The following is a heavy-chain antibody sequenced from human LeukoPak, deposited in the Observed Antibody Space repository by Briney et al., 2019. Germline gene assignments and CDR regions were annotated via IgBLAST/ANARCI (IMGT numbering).Heavy chain of an antibody. CDR3: ARDRGAESDY. D-gene: IGHD1-26*01. V-gene: IGHV4-34*01. CDR1: GGSFSGYY. CDR2: INHSGST. Sequence: PSGTLSLTCAVSGGSFSGYYWNWIRQPPGKGLEWIGEINHSGSTNYNPSLKSRVTISVDTSKNQFSLKLSSVTAADTAVYYCARDRGAESDYWGQGTLVTVSS. J-gene: IGHJ4*02.